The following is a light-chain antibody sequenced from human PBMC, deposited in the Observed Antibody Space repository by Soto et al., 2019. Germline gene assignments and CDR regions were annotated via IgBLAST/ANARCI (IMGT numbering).Light chain of an antibody. Sequence: EIVLTQSPGTLSLSPGERATLSCRASQSVTSSYLAWYQQKPGQAPRFLMYGASSRATGIPDRFSGRGSGTDFTLTISRLEPEDFAVYYCQQYGTSPTTFGQGTKVDI. J-gene: IGKJ1*01. CDR1: QSVTSSY. CDR3: QQYGTSPTT. CDR2: GAS. V-gene: IGKV3-20*01.